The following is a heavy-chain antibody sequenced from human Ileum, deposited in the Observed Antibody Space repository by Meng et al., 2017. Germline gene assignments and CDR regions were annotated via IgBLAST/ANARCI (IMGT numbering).Heavy chain of an antibody. Sequence: QVQLQQWGAGLLKPSETLFLTGAGYGVTFSGYYCSWIRQPPGKGLEWIGEINHSGTTKYNPSLQSRVTMSADTSKKQFSLKLTSLTAADTAVYYCAMWVSPLNIDTWGQGTLVTVSS. CDR1: GVTFSGYY. CDR2: INHSGTT. D-gene: IGHD1-26*01. V-gene: IGHV4-34*08. J-gene: IGHJ5*01. CDR3: AMWVSPLNIDT.